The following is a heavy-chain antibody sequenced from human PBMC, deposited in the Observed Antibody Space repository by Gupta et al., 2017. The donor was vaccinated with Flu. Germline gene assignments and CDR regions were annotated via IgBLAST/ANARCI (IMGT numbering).Heavy chain of an antibody. CDR2: INHSGST. J-gene: IGHJ4*02. V-gene: IGHV4-34*01. CDR3: ARMNDDCSGGSCYLQPPFDY. D-gene: IGHD2-15*01. Sequence: QVQLQQWGAGLLKPSATLSLTCAVYGGSFSGYYWSWIRQPPGKGLEWIGEINHSGSTNYNPSLKSRVTISVDTSKNQFSLKLSSVTAADTAVYYCARMNDDCSGGSCYLQPPFDYWGQGTLVTDAS. CDR1: GGSFSGYY.